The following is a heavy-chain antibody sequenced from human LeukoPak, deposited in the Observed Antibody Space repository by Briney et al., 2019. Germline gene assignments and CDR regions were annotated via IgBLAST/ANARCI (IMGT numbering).Heavy chain of an antibody. CDR1: GGTFSSYA. Sequence: GASVKVSCKASGGTFSSYAISWVRQAPGQGLEWMGGIIPIFGTANYAQKCHGRVTITADESTSTAYMELSSLRSEDTAVYYCARDEMIAAAALPLYYYYGMDVWGQGTTVTVSS. V-gene: IGHV1-69*13. CDR3: ARDEMIAAAALPLYYYYGMDV. D-gene: IGHD6-13*01. J-gene: IGHJ6*02. CDR2: IIPIFGTA.